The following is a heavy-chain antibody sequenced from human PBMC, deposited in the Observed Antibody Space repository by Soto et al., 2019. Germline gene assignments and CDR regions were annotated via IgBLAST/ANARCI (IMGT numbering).Heavy chain of an antibody. V-gene: IGHV1-2*04. J-gene: IGHJ6*02. D-gene: IGHD2-8*01. Sequence: ASVKGYCKASGYIFTDYHIHWVRQAPGQGLEWLGRINPKSGGTSTAQKFQGWVTMTTDTSISTASMELTRLTSDDTAIYYCARGDSTDCSNGVCSFFYNHDMDVWGQGTTVTVSS. CDR1: GYIFTDYH. CDR2: INPKSGGT. CDR3: ARGDSTDCSNGVCSFFYNHDMDV.